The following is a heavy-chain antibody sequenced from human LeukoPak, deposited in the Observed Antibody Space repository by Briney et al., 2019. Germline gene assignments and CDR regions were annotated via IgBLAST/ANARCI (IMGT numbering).Heavy chain of an antibody. V-gene: IGHV3-30*02. J-gene: IGHJ6*04. D-gene: IGHD3-10*02. CDR1: GFTFSSYG. CDR3: AELGITMIGGV. CDR2: IRSDGSNK. Sequence: GGSLRLSCAASGFTFSSYGMHWVRQAPGKGLEWVTFIRSDGSNKYYADSVKGRFTISRDNAKNSLYLQMNSLRAEDTAVYYCAELGITMIGGVWGKGTTVTISS.